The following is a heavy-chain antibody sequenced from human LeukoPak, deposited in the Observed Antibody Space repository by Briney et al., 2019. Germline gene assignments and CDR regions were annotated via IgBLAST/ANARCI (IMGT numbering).Heavy chain of an antibody. Sequence: GGSLRLSCAASGVTFSSHAMHWVRQAPGKGLEWEAVISYDGSNKNYADSVKGRFTISRDNSKNTLYLQMNSLRAEDTAVYYCARDGNSGWYKGESYYYYGMDAWGQGTTVTVSS. D-gene: IGHD6-19*01. J-gene: IGHJ6*02. CDR1: GVTFSSHA. V-gene: IGHV3-30*04. CDR3: ARDGNSGWYKGESYYYYGMDA. CDR2: ISYDGSNK.